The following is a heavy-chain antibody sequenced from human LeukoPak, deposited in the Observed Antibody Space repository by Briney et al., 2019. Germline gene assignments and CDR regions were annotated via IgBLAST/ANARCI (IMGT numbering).Heavy chain of an antibody. J-gene: IGHJ4*02. CDR3: TTDPSIGSIAVAGTRDFDY. Sequence: GGSLRLSCAASGFTFSNAWMSGVRQAPGKGLEWVGRIKSKTDGGTTDYAAPVKGRFTISRDDSKNTLYLQMNSLKTEDTAVYYCTTDPSIGSIAVAGTRDFDYWGQGTLVTVSS. CDR2: IKSKTDGGTT. D-gene: IGHD6-19*01. CDR1: GFTFSNAW. V-gene: IGHV3-15*01.